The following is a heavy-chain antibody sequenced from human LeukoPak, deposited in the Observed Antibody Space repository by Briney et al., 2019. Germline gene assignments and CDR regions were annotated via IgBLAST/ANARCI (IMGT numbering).Heavy chain of an antibody. D-gene: IGHD6-13*01. CDR3: ARTGYSSSWYAFDI. J-gene: IGHJ3*02. Sequence: PSETLSLTCAVYGGSFSGYYWSWIRQPPGKGLEWIGEINHSGSTNYNPSLKSRVTISVDTSKNQFSLKLSSVTAADTAVYYCARTGYSSSWYAFDISGQGTMVTVSS. CDR1: GGSFSGYY. V-gene: IGHV4-34*01. CDR2: INHSGST.